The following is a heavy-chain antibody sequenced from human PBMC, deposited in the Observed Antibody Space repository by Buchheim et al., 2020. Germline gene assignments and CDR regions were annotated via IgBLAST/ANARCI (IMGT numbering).Heavy chain of an antibody. J-gene: IGHJ6*02. D-gene: IGHD3-3*01. V-gene: IGHV1-46*01. CDR3: ASSFTIFGVAHYGMDV. CDR1: GGTFSSYT. Sequence: QVQLVQSGAEVKKPGSSVKVSCKASGGTFSSYTISWVRQAPGQGLEWMGLINPSGGSTSYAQKFQGRVTMTRDTSTSTVYMELSSLRSEDTAVYYCASSFTIFGVAHYGMDVWGQGTT. CDR2: INPSGGST.